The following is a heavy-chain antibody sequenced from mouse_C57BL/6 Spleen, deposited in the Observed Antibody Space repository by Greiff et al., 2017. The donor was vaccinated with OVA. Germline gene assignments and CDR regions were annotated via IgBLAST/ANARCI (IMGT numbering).Heavy chain of an antibody. Sequence: VQLQQPGAVLVMPGASVKLSCKASGYTFTSYWMHWVKQRPGQGLEWIGEIDPSDSYTNYNQKFKGKSTLTVDKSSSTAYMQLSSLTSEDSAVYYCARSLLRYAMDYWGQGTSVTVSS. D-gene: IGHD1-2*01. J-gene: IGHJ4*01. CDR1: GYTFTSYW. V-gene: IGHV1-69*01. CDR3: ARSLLRYAMDY. CDR2: IDPSDSYT.